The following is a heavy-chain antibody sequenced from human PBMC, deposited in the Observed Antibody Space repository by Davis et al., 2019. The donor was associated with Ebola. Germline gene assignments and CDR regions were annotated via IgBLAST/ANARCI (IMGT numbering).Heavy chain of an antibody. CDR3: ARMGKSYYDSLWDY. D-gene: IGHD3-10*01. Sequence: GESLKISCKASGYTFPNYWLVWVRQMPGKGLEWMGIIYPGDSETRYSPSFQGQVTISADKSITTAYLQWSGLKASDTAMYYCARMGKSYYDSLWDYWGQGTLVTVSS. CDR1: GYTFPNYW. V-gene: IGHV5-51*01. CDR2: IYPGDSET. J-gene: IGHJ4*02.